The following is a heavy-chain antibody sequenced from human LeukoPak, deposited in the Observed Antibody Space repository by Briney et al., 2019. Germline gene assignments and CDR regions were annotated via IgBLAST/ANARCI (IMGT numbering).Heavy chain of an antibody. CDR2: IIPIFGTA. J-gene: IGHJ4*02. CDR3: ARCDYYDSSGYYFFDY. Sequence: ASVKVSCKASGGTFSSYAISWVRQAPGQGLEWMGGIIPIFGTANYAQKFQGRVTITADESTSTAYMELSSLRSEDTAVYYCARCDYYDSSGYYFFDYWGQGTLVTASS. V-gene: IGHV1-69*13. CDR1: GGTFSSYA. D-gene: IGHD3-22*01.